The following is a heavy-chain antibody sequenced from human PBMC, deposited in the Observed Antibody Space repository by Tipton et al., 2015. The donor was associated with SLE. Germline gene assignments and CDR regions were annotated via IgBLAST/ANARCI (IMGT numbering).Heavy chain of an antibody. CDR2: VSYGGAPT. CDR3: AKSSGSVLTGHWVW. CDR1: GFTFSSYA. V-gene: IGHV3-23*01. D-gene: IGHD3-9*01. Sequence: GSLRLSCAASGFTFSSYAMSWVRQAPGKGLEWVSGVSYGGAPTYYADSVKGRFTISRDNSKKTLYLQMNSLRVEDTALYHCAKSSGSVLTGHWVWWGQGTLVSVSS. J-gene: IGHJ4*01.